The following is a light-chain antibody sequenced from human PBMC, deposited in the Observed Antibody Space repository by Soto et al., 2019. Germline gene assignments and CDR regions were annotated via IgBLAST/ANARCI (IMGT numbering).Light chain of an antibody. J-gene: IGKJ2*01. V-gene: IGKV3D-7*01. CDR2: GAS. CDR3: QQDYNLPVT. CDR1: QRVSSSY. Sequence: PGERVTLSCRASQRVSSSYLTWYQQKPGQAPRLLIYGASTRATGIPARFSGSGSGTDFTLTISSLQPEDFAVYYCQQDYNLPVTFGQGTKLEIK.